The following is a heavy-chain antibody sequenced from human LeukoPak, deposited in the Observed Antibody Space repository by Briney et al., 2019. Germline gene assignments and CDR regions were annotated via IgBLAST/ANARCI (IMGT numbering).Heavy chain of an antibody. V-gene: IGHV4-59*01. CDR3: ARYNGGWSYYFDS. CDR1: GASISTYY. Sequence: PSPTLSLTCTVSGASISTYYWSWILQPPGKGLEWIGYGYNSGRSMYKPPLKSRVTISVDTCKSQFLLRLSSVTAADTAVYYCARYNGGWSYYFDSWVQGALVGVSS. D-gene: IGHD6-19*01. J-gene: IGHJ4*02. CDR2: GYNSGRS.